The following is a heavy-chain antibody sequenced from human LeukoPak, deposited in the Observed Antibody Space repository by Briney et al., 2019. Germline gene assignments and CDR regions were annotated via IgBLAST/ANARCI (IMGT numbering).Heavy chain of an antibody. Sequence: SETLSLTCTVSGASISSITYYWGWIRQPPGKGLEWIGSIYYSGSTYYATSLKSRVTISIDTSNNQFSLKLTSVTAADTAVYYCARYHSTWGLNYWGQGTLVTVSS. D-gene: IGHD2-2*01. CDR2: IYYSGST. CDR1: GASISSITYY. J-gene: IGHJ4*02. V-gene: IGHV4-39*01. CDR3: ARYHSTWGLNY.